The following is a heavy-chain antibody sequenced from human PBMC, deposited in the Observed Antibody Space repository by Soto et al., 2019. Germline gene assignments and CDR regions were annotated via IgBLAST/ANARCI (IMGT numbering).Heavy chain of an antibody. CDR1: GYSISSGYY. V-gene: IGHV4-38-2*02. CDR3: ARAGTQRFLEWLLSDYFDY. CDR2: IYHSGST. Sequence: SETLSLTCTVSGYSISSGYYWGWIRQPPGKGLEWIGSIYHSGSTYYNPSLKSQVTISVDTSKNQFSLKLSSVTAADTAVYYCARAGTQRFLEWLLSDYFDYWGQGTLVTVSS. D-gene: IGHD3-3*01. J-gene: IGHJ4*02.